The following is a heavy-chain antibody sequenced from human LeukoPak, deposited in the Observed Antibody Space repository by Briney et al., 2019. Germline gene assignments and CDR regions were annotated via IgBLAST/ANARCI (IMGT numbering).Heavy chain of an antibody. CDR2: IYYSGST. J-gene: IGHJ5*02. CDR1: GGSISSYY. D-gene: IGHD2-15*01. CDR3: ARGRDFDRSGGSCYSTWWFDP. V-gene: IGHV4-59*01. Sequence: SETLSLTCTVSGGSISSYYWSWIRQPPGKGLEWIGYIYYSGSTNYNPSLKSRVTISVDTSKNQFSLKLSSVTAADTAVYYCARGRDFDRSGGSCYSTWWFDPWGQGTLVTVSS.